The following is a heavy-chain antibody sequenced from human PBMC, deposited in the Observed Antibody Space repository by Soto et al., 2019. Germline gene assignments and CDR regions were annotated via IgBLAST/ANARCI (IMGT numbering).Heavy chain of an antibody. D-gene: IGHD6-6*01. CDR3: ARGASSSSSWYYYYYMDV. CDR1: GYTFTSYD. J-gene: IGHJ6*03. V-gene: IGHV1-8*01. CDR2: MNPNSGNT. Sequence: GASVKVSCKASGYTFTSYDIKWVRQATGQGLEWMGWMNPNSGNTGYAQKFQGRVTMTRNTSISTAYMELSSLRSEDTAVYYCARGASSSSSWYYYYYMDVWDRGTTVTVSS.